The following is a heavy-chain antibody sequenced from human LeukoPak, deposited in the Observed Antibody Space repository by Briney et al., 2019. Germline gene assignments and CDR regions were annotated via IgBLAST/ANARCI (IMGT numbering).Heavy chain of an antibody. J-gene: IGHJ3*02. CDR1: GGSISSYY. V-gene: IGHV4-59*01. CDR2: IYYSGST. D-gene: IGHD3-3*01. Sequence: PSQTLSLTSSVSGGSISSYYWSWIRQPLGKGLEWIGYIYYSGSTKYNPSLKSRVTISVDTSKNQFSLKLSSVTAADTAVYYCARDLWSGHDAFDIWGQGTMVTVSS. CDR3: ARDLWSGHDAFDI.